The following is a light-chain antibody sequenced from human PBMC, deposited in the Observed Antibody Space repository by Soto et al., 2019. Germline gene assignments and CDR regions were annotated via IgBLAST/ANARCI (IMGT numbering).Light chain of an antibody. V-gene: IGKV2-28*01. J-gene: IGKJ5*01. CDR1: QSLLHSNGYNY. CDR3: MQALQTPR. CDR2: LGS. Sequence: DIVMTQSPLSLPFTPSDPSSISCGSSQSLLHSNGYNYLDWYLQKPGQSPQLLIYLGSNRASGVPDRFSGSGSGTDFTLKISRVEAEDVGVYYCMQALQTPRFGQGKRLEI.